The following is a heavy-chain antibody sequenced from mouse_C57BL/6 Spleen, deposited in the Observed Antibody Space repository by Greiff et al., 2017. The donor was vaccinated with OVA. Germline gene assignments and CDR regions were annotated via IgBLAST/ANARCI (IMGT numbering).Heavy chain of an antibody. CDR1: GFTFSSYA. Sequence: EVQLVESGGGLVKPGGSLKLSCAASGFTFSSYAMSWVRQTPEKRLEWVATISDGGSYTYYPDNVKGRFTISRDNAKNNLYLQMSHLKSEDTAMYYCGFAMDYWGQGTSVTVSS. V-gene: IGHV5-4*01. CDR2: ISDGGSYT. CDR3: GFAMDY. J-gene: IGHJ4*01.